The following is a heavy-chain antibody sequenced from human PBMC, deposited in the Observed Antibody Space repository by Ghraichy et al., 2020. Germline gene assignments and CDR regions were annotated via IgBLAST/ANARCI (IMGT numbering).Heavy chain of an antibody. CDR1: GFTFSDYY. CDR2: ISSSSSYT. D-gene: IGHD4-17*01. CDR3: ARGDYGDVEPDYYMDV. J-gene: IGHJ6*03. V-gene: IGHV3-11*03. Sequence: GGSLRLTCAASGFTFSDYYMSWIRQAPGKGLEWVSYISSSSSYTNYADSVKGRFTISRDNAKNSLYLQMNSLRAEDTAVYYCARGDYGDVEPDYYMDVWGKGTTVTVSS.